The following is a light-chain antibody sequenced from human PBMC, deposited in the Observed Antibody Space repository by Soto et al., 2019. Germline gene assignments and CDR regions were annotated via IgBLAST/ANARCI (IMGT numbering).Light chain of an antibody. Sequence: DVVMTQSPRSLPVTLGRPASISCRSNQSLVHSDGIAYFSWFQQRPGRSPRRLIYKVSNRDSGVPARFSGSGSGTDFALKISRVEAEDVGVYYCMQGTHWPITFGQGTRLENK. CDR2: KVS. CDR3: MQGTHWPIT. V-gene: IGKV2-30*02. J-gene: IGKJ5*01. CDR1: QSLVHSDGIAY.